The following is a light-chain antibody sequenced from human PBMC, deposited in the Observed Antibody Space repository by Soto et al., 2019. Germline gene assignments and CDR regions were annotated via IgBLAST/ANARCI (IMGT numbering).Light chain of an antibody. J-gene: IGKJ2*01. CDR1: QSVRSTF. CDR2: GAS. V-gene: IGKV3-20*01. CDR3: QQYHDSPMNA. Sequence: VLPQSPDTLSLSPGDRATLSCRASQSVRSTFLAGYQQKPGQAPRLLIDGASNRAAGIPERFSGGPSGTEFTLTISSLEPDDSAVYYCQQYHDSPMNAFGQGTKLQIK.